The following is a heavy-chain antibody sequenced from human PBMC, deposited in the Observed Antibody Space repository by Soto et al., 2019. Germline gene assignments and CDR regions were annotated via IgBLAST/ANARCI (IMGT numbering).Heavy chain of an antibody. CDR2: IYYSGST. J-gene: IGHJ4*02. Sequence: SETLSLTCTDSGGSISSYYWSWLRQPPGKGLEWIGYIYYSGSTNYNPSLKSRVTISVDTSKNQFSLKLSSVTAADTAVYYCATFDYGDYVFDYWGQGTLVTVSS. D-gene: IGHD4-17*01. CDR3: ATFDYGDYVFDY. CDR1: GGSISSYY. V-gene: IGHV4-59*01.